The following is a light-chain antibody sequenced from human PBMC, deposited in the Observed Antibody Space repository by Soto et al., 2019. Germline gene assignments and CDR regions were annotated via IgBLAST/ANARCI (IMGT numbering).Light chain of an antibody. CDR2: DAS. CDR1: QSIGNW. J-gene: IGKJ1*01. Sequence: DIQMTQSPSTLSASVGDRVTITCRASQSIGNWFAWYQQKPGTAPKLLIFDASSLESGVPSRFSASGSGTEFTLTISSLQPDDFATYYCQQYNSFSTFGQGTKVDIK. V-gene: IGKV1-5*01. CDR3: QQYNSFST.